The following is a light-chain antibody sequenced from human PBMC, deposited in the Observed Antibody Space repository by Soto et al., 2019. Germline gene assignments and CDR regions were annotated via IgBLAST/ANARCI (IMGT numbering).Light chain of an antibody. Sequence: EIVLTQSPGTPSLSPGERATLSCRASQSVSSSYLAWYQQKPGQAPRLLIYGASTRATAIPARFSGSGAGTDFTLIISSLQSEDFAVYYCQQYNDGSPLTFGPGTKVDIK. CDR3: QQYNDGSPLT. V-gene: IGKV3-15*01. CDR2: GAS. CDR1: QSVSSSY. J-gene: IGKJ3*01.